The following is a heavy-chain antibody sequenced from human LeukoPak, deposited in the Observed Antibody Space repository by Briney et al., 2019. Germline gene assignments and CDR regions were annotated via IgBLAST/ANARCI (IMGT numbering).Heavy chain of an antibody. Sequence: ASVKDSCMASGGTFSSYAISWVRQAPGQGLEWMGGIIHIFGTANYAQKFQGRVTITTDESTSTAYMELSRLRSEDTAVYYCASNLGSYPRGMDYYYMDVWGKGTTVTVSS. CDR2: IIHIFGTA. CDR3: ASNLGSYPRGMDYYYMDV. D-gene: IGHD1-26*01. V-gene: IGHV1-69*05. J-gene: IGHJ6*03. CDR1: GGTFSSYA.